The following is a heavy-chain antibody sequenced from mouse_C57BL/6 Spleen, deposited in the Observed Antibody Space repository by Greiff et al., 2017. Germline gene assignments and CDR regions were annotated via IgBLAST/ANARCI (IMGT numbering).Heavy chain of an antibody. V-gene: IGHV1-50*01. CDR2: IDPSDSYT. CDR1: GYTFTSYW. D-gene: IGHD2-1*01. Sequence: QVQLQQPGAELVKPGASVKLSCKASGYTFTSYWMQWVKQRPGQGLEWIGEIDPSDSYTNYNQKFKGKATLTVDTSSSTAYMQLSSLTSEDSAVYYGARVGYGNLYAMDYWGQGTSVTVSS. CDR3: ARVGYGNLYAMDY. J-gene: IGHJ4*01.